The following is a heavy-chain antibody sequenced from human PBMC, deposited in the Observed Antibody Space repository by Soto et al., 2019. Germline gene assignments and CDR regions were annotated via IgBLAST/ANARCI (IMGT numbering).Heavy chain of an antibody. CDR1: GYTFTSYY. V-gene: IGHV1-46*03. D-gene: IGHD3-22*01. J-gene: IGHJ3*02. CDR3: ASYNYYDSSGMDAFDI. Sequence: ASVKVSCKASGYTFTSYYMHWVRQAPGQGLEWMGIINPSGGSTSYAQKFQGRVTMTRDTSTSTVYMELSSLRSEDTAVYYCASYNYYDSSGMDAFDIWGQGTMVTVSS. CDR2: INPSGGST.